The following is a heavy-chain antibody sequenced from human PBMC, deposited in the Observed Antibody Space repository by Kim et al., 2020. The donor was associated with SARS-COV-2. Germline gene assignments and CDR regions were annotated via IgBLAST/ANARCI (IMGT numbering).Heavy chain of an antibody. D-gene: IGHD1-1*01. CDR3: AKDDHELNDAFDI. V-gene: IGHV3-23*01. J-gene: IGHJ3*02. Sequence: YADSVKGRFTISRDNSKNTLYLQMNSLRAEDTAVYYCAKDDHELNDAFDIWGQGTMVTVSS.